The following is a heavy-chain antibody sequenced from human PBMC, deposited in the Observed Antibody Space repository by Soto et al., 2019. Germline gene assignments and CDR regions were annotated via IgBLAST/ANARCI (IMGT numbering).Heavy chain of an antibody. CDR3: AREMIPMIMGGMSAMDV. D-gene: IGHD3-22*01. V-gene: IGHV3-30*04. J-gene: IGHJ6*02. CDR2: ISFDGTNK. Sequence: QVQLVESGGGVVQPERSQRLSCTASKFTFASYVMHWVRQAPGEGLAWVALISFDGTNKYYADSVKGRFTISRDNSKNKMYLQMNSLRPEDTAVYYCAREMIPMIMGGMSAMDVWGQGTTVTVS. CDR1: KFTFASYV.